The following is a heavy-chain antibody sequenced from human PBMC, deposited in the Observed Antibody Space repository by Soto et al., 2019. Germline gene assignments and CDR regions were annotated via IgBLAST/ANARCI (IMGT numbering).Heavy chain of an antibody. V-gene: IGHV1-18*01. J-gene: IGHJ5*02. CDR3: ARVKGMTMVRGVISWFDP. CDR2: ISAYNGNT. D-gene: IGHD3-10*01. Sequence: ASVKVSCKASGYTFTSYGISWVRQAPGQGLEWMGWISAYNGNTNYAQKLQGRVTMTTDTSTSTAYMELRSLRSDDTAVYYCARVKGMTMVRGVISWFDPWGKGTLVTVAS. CDR1: GYTFTSYG.